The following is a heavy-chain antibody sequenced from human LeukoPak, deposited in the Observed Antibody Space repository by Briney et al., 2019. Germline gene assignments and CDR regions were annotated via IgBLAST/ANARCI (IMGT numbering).Heavy chain of an antibody. CDR1: GYTFTSYY. D-gene: IGHD3-10*01. V-gene: IGHV1-46*01. CDR3: ARDGGYYGSGSYSPIPYWHFDL. J-gene: IGHJ2*01. Sequence: GASVKVSCKASGYTFTSYYMHWVRQAPGQGLEWMGIINPSGGSTSYAQKFQGRVTMTRDTSTSTVYMELSSLRSEDTAVYYCARDGGYYGSGSYSPIPYWHFDLWGRGTLVTVSS. CDR2: INPSGGST.